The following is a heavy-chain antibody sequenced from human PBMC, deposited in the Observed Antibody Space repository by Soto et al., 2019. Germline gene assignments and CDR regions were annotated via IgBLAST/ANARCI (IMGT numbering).Heavy chain of an antibody. Sequence: QVQLVQSGAEVKKPGASGKVSCKASGYIFTNYYIHWVRQAPGQGLEWMAIINPLPTSGSTNYAQKFQGRVTVTRETSTSTGYLELSSLRSDDTAVYYCARDLAAAAYWGQGTLVTVSS. V-gene: IGHV1-46*01. CDR1: GYIFTNYY. J-gene: IGHJ4*02. CDR2: INPLPTSGST. CDR3: ARDLAAAAY. D-gene: IGHD6-13*01.